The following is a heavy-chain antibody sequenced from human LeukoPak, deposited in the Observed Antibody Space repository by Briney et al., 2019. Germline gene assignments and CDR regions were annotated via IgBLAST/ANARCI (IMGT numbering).Heavy chain of an antibody. J-gene: IGHJ4*02. CDR1: GYTFTDYY. D-gene: IGHD6-19*01. CDR3: ARSSGWYPVDY. Sequence: GASVKVSCKASGYTFTDYYMHWARQAPGQGLEWMGWITPNSDYTNYAQKFQGRVTMTRDTSINTAYMQLSRLTSDDTAVYFCARSSGWYPVDYWGQGTLVTVSS. V-gene: IGHV1-2*02. CDR2: ITPNSDYT.